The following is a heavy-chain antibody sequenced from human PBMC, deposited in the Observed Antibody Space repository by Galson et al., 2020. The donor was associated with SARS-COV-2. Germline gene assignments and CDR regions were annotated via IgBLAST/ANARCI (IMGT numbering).Heavy chain of an antibody. V-gene: IGHV3-7*03. CDR1: GFTFTKNW. D-gene: IGHD3-9*01. J-gene: IGHJ3*02. CDR2: INQDGTDE. CDR3: ARVGGAIICSGYGYDAFDI. Sequence: GESLKISCAASGFTFTKNWMTWVRQAPGKGLEWVAKINQDGTDEYYVDSVKGRFTISRDNAKNSLYLQMNSLRAEDTAVYYCARVGGAIICSGYGYDAFDIWGQGTMVTVSS.